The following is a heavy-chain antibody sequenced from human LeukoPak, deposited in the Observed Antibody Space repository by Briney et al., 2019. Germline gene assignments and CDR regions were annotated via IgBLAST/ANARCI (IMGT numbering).Heavy chain of an antibody. Sequence: PGRSLRLSCAASGFTFSSYGMHWVRQAPGKGLEWVAVISYDGSNKYYADSVKGRFTISRDNSKNTLYLQMNSLRAEDTAVYYCAKDPRQLGGFDPWGQGTLVTVSS. J-gene: IGHJ5*02. V-gene: IGHV3-30*18. D-gene: IGHD6-13*01. CDR1: GFTFSSYG. CDR2: ISYDGSNK. CDR3: AKDPRQLGGFDP.